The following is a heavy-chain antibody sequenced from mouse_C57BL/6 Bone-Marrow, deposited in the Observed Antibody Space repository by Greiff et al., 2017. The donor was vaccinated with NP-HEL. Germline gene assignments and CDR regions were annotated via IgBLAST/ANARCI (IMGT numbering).Heavy chain of an antibody. CDR2: IYPGSGST. Sequence: QVQLQQPGAELVKPGASVKMSCKASGYTFTSYWITWVKQRPGQGLEWIGDIYPGSGSTNYNEKFKSKATLTVDTSSSTAYMQRSSLTSEDSAVYYCARSGGLRAWFAYWGQGTLVTVSA. V-gene: IGHV1-55*01. CDR3: ARSGGLRAWFAY. J-gene: IGHJ3*01. CDR1: GYTFTSYW. D-gene: IGHD2-4*01.